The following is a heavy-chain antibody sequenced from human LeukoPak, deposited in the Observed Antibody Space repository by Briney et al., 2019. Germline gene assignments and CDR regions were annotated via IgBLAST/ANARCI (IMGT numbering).Heavy chain of an antibody. CDR2: ISDSGVYT. CDR3: AKDISGSGSAAQL. J-gene: IGHJ4*02. D-gene: IGHD3-10*01. CDR1: GFAFSRDA. Sequence: GGSLRLSCGASGFAFSRDAMGWLRQAPGRGLEWVSGISDSGVYTYYADSVKGRFTISRDNSKNTLYLQMNSLRAEDTAVYYCAKDISGSGSAAQLWGQGTQVTVSS. V-gene: IGHV3-23*01.